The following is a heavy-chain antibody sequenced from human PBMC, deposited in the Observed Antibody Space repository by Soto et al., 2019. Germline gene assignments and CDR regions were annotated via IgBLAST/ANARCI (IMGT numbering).Heavy chain of an antibody. CDR1: GFTFNSHG. CDR3: AQDRTAILAEVSWLES. CDR2: ISYDGSNK. J-gene: IGHJ5*02. Sequence: QVLLVESGGGVVQPGGSLTLSCVGSGFTFNSHGKHWVRQAPGKGLEWVAVISYDGSNKYYEESVKGRFTISRDNSRNTVYLQLNSLRAEDTALYYCAQDRTAILAEVSWLESWGQGTLVTVSA. D-gene: IGHD5-12*01. V-gene: IGHV3-30*18.